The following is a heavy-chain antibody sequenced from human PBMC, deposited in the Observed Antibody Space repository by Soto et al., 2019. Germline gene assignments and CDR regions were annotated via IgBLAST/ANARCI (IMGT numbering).Heavy chain of an antibody. CDR3: ARAYYDSSGSDYGMDV. D-gene: IGHD3-22*01. Sequence: GGSLRLSCAASGFTFSSYAMHWVRQAPGKGLEWVAVISYDGSNKYYADSVKGRFTISRDNSKNTLYLQMNSLRAEDTALYYCARAYYDSSGSDYGMDVWGQGTTVTVSS. V-gene: IGHV3-30*04. CDR2: ISYDGSNK. J-gene: IGHJ6*02. CDR1: GFTFSSYA.